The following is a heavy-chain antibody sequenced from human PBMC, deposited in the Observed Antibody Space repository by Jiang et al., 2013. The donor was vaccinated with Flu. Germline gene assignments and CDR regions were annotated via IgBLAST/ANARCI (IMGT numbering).Heavy chain of an antibody. V-gene: IGHV1-2*02. CDR2: INPNSGGT. CDR3: ASSRGDYDFVQH. J-gene: IGHJ1*01. CDR1: TGYY. Sequence: TGYYMHWVRQAPGQGLEWMGWINPNSGGTNYAQKFQGRVTMTRDTSISTAYMELSRLRSDDTAVYYCASSRGDYDFVQHWGQGTLVTVSS. D-gene: IGHD3-3*01.